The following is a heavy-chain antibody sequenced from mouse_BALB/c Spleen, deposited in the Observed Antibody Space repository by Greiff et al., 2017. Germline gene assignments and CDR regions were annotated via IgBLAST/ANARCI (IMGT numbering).Heavy chain of an antibody. CDR3: ARGTLGRYWYFDV. CDR2: ISSGGST. V-gene: IGHV5-6-5*01. CDR1: GFTFSSYA. J-gene: IGHJ1*01. Sequence: EVQLVESGGGLVKPGGSLKLSCAASGFTFSSYAMSWVRQTPEKRLEWVASISSGGSTYYPDSVKGRFTISRDNARNILYLQMSSLRSEDTAMYYCARGTLGRYWYFDVWGAGTTVTVSS. D-gene: IGHD4-1*01.